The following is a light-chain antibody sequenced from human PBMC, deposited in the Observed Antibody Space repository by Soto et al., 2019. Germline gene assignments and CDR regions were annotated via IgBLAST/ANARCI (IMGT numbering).Light chain of an antibody. CDR3: QQFDSYPLT. J-gene: IGKJ4*01. V-gene: IGKV1-13*02. CDR1: HGVSSA. CDR2: DAS. Sequence: AIRLPQSPSSLSASVGDKITITCRAIHGVSSALAWYQQKPGKAPKPLIYDASSLESGVPSRCSGSGSVTDFTLTISSLQPDEFATYYWQQFDSYPLTFGGGTKVE.